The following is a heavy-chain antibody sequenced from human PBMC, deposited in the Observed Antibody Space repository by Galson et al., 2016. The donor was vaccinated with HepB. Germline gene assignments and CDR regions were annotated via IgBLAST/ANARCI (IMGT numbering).Heavy chain of an antibody. CDR3: AGFVDYDEAGY. Sequence: SVKVSCKASGNIFTGYYIHWVRQAPGQGLEWMGWINPNRGTTNYAQKFQGRVTMTRDTSISTADMELNGVRFDDTAVYYCAGFVDYDEAGYWGRGTLVTVSS. CDR2: INPNRGTT. D-gene: IGHD4-17*01. J-gene: IGHJ4*02. V-gene: IGHV1-2*02. CDR1: GNIFTGYY.